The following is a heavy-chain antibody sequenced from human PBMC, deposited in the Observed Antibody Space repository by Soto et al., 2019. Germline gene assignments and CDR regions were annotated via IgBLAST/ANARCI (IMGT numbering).Heavy chain of an antibody. D-gene: IGHD3-16*01. CDR2: ISSSSSYI. CDR1: GFTFSSYS. CDR3: ARDSFAGIMITFETASQYYFDY. V-gene: IGHV3-21*01. Sequence: EVQLVESGGGLVKPGGSLRLSCAASGFTFSSYSMNWVRQAPGKGLEWVSSISSSSSYIYYADSVKGRFTISRDNAKNSLYLQMNSLRAEDTAVYYCARDSFAGIMITFETASQYYFDYWGQGTLVTVSS. J-gene: IGHJ4*02.